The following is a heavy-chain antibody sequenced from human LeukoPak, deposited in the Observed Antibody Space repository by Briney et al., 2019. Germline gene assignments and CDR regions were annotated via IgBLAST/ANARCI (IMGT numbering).Heavy chain of an antibody. CDR2: ISGSGGST. J-gene: IGHJ3*02. CDR1: GFTFSSYA. CDR3: AKDPDYDFWSGYYMPGAFDI. D-gene: IGHD3-3*01. V-gene: IGHV3-23*01. Sequence: PGGSLRLSCAASGFTFSSYAMSWVRQAPGKGLEWVSAISGSGGSTYYADSVKGRFTTSRDNSKNTLYLQMNSLRAEDTAVYYCAKDPDYDFWSGYYMPGAFDIWGQGTIVTVSS.